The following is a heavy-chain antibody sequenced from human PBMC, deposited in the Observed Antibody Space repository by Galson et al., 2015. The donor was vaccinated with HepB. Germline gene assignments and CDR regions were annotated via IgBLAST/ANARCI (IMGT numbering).Heavy chain of an antibody. CDR3: ARETGFYPDY. D-gene: IGHD3-9*01. CDR2: ISSSSSGR. V-gene: IGHV3-48*02. CDR1: GFTFSIYS. Sequence: LRLSCAASGFTFSIYSMNWVRQAPGKGLEWVSYISSSSSGRYYADSVKGRFTISRDNAKNSLYLQMDSLGDEDTAVFYCARETGFYPDYWGQGTLVTVSS. J-gene: IGHJ4*02.